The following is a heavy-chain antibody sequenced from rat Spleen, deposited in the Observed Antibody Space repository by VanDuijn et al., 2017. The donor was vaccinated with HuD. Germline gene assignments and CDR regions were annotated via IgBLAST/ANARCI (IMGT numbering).Heavy chain of an antibody. Sequence: EVQLVESDGGLVQPGRSLKLSCVASGLIFSDYYMAWVRQTPTKGLEWVATINYDGSSTFYRDSVKARFTISRDNAKSTLYLRVDSLRSEDTATYHCARQPHTTYLPDWYFDFWGPGTMVTVSS. CDR1: GLIFSDYY. CDR3: ARQPHTTYLPDWYFDF. V-gene: IGHV5-29*01. D-gene: IGHD2-6*01. J-gene: IGHJ1*01. CDR2: INYDGSST.